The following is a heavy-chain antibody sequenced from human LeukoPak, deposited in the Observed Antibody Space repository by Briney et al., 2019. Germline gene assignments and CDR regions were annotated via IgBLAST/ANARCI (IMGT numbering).Heavy chain of an antibody. V-gene: IGHV4-34*01. CDR3: ARWELIGDYFDY. CDR2: INHSGST. D-gene: IGHD1-26*01. J-gene: IGHJ4*02. Sequence: GSLRLSCAASGFTFSSYAMSWVRQAPGKGLEWIGEINHSGSTNCNPSLKSRVTISVDTSKNQFSLKLSSVTAADTAVYYCARWELIGDYFDYWGQGTLVTVSS. CDR1: GFTFSSYA.